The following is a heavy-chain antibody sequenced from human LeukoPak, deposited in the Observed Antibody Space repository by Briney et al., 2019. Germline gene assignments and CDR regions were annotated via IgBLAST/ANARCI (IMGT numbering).Heavy chain of an antibody. J-gene: IGHJ4*02. CDR3: ARTGNFDY. Sequence: GESLKISCKASGYSFSTYWIAWVRQMPGRGLEWMGIIYPSDSDTRYSPSFQGQVTISADKSITTAYLQWRSLKASDTAMYYYARTGNFDYWGQGTLVTVSS. D-gene: IGHD7-27*01. CDR1: GYSFSTYW. CDR2: IYPSDSDT. V-gene: IGHV5-51*01.